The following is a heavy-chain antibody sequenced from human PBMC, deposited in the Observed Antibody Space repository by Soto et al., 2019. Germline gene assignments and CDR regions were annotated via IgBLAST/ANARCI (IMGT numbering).Heavy chain of an antibody. Sequence: DSVNVSRKASGYTFTSYYMHWLRPAPGQGLEWMGIINPSGGSTSYAQKFQGRGTMTRDTSTSTVYMELSSLRSEDTAVYYCARGSRQYGSDQNDYWGQGTLVTVSS. CDR3: ARGSRQYGSDQNDY. V-gene: IGHV1-46*03. D-gene: IGHD3-10*01. CDR1: GYTFTSYY. J-gene: IGHJ4*02. CDR2: INPSGGST.